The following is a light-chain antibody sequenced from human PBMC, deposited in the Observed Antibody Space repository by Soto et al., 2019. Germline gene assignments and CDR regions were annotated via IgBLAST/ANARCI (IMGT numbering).Light chain of an antibody. V-gene: IGLV9-49*01. CDR2: VGTGGIVG. J-gene: IGLJ1*01. Sequence: QLVLTQPPSASASLGASVTLTCTLSSGYSNYKVDWYQQRPGKGPRFVMRVGTGGIVGSKGDGIPDRFSVLGSGLNRYLTINNIQEEDESDYCCGADHGGGSNFVYVFGTGTKVTVL. CDR3: GADHGGGSNFVYV. CDR1: SGYSNYK.